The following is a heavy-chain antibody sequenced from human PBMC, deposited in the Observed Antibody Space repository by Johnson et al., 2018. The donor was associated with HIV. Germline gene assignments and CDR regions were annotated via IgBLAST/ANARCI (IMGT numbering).Heavy chain of an antibody. CDR3: TRDWGEDGYTWGLGFDI. V-gene: IGHV3-11*01. D-gene: IGHD5-24*01. CDR2: ISSSGSTI. Sequence: QEQLVESGGGLVKPGGSLRLSCAASGFTFSDYYMSWIRQAPGKGLEGVSYISSSGSTIYYADSVKGRFTISRDNAKNSLYLQMNSLRPEDTGVYYCTRDWGEDGYTWGLGFDIWGPGTVVTVSS. J-gene: IGHJ3*02. CDR1: GFTFSDYY.